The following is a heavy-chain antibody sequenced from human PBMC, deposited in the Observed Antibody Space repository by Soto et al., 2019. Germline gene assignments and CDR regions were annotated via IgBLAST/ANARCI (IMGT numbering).Heavy chain of an antibody. CDR1: GFSFSDFF. J-gene: IGHJ4*02. D-gene: IGHD3-22*01. CDR2: ISSNGGYI. V-gene: IGHV3-21*01. Sequence: GGSLRLSCAASGFSFSDFFINWVRQAPGKGLEWVSSISSNGGYIYYADSVKGRFAVSRDNAKNSLYLQMNSLRAEDTAVYFCAKAHKAYFYDSSAYPDFDYWGQGTLVTVSS. CDR3: AKAHKAYFYDSSAYPDFDY.